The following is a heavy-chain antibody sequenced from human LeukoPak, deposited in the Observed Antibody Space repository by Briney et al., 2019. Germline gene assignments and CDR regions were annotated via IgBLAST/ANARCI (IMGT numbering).Heavy chain of an antibody. Sequence: PSETLSLTCTVSGASITSSYWSWIRQPPGKGLEWIGYVYHTGNTDYNPSLRSRVTISLDMSKSHFTLSLSSATAADTAVYFCARHPFSNPFDFWGRGTLVTVSS. CDR2: VYHTGNT. V-gene: IGHV4-59*08. CDR1: GASITSSY. J-gene: IGHJ4*02. CDR3: ARHPFSNPFDF. D-gene: IGHD2/OR15-2a*01.